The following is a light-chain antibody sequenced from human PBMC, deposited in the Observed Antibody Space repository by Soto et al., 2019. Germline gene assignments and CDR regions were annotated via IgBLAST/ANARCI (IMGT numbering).Light chain of an antibody. J-gene: IGLJ1*01. CDR3: SSYTISNTLPFV. CDR1: GRDVGGYNC. CDR2: GVT. Sequence: QSVVTLPASGSRSPGQSSTISCIGTGRDVGGYNCVSWYQQYPGKSPKLLSSGVTHRPSGCSNRLSGSKSRNTASLTISGLQAEDEADYYCSSYTISNTLPFVFGTGTKVNV. V-gene: IGLV2-14*01.